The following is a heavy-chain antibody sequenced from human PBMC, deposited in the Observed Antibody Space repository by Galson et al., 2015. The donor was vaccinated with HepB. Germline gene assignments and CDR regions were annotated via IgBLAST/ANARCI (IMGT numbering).Heavy chain of an antibody. CDR1: GFTFSNYG. J-gene: IGHJ4*02. CDR2: ISYDGSNK. Sequence: LRLSCAASGFTFSNYGMHWVLQAPGKGLEWVAVISYDGSNKYYAESVKGRFTFSRDNSKNTVYLQMNSLRVEDTAVYYCAKVAILGVTPHYFDDWGQGTRVTVSS. V-gene: IGHV3-30*18. D-gene: IGHD2-21*02. CDR3: AKVAILGVTPHYFDD.